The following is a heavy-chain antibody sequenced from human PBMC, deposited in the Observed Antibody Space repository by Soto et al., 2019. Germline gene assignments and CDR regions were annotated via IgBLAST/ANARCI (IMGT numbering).Heavy chain of an antibody. D-gene: IGHD2-15*01. CDR2: IIPIFGTA. CDR3: ARGCIGASCYRRDAFDI. V-gene: IGHV1-69*01. J-gene: IGHJ3*02. Sequence: QVQLVQSGAEVKKPGSSVKVSCKASGGTFSSYAISWVRQAPGQGLEWMGGIIPIFGTANYAQKVQGRVKITEDESTPTAYMELSSLRSEDPAVYYCARGCIGASCYRRDAFDIWGQGTMVTVSS. CDR1: GGTFSSYA.